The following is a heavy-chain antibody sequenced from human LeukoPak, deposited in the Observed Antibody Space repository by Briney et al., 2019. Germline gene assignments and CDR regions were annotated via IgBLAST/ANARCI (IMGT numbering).Heavy chain of an antibody. J-gene: IGHJ3*02. CDR1: GYTFTSYA. V-gene: IGHV1-8*02. Sequence: GASVKVSCKASGYTFTSYAMHWVRQAPGQRLEWMGWMNPNSGNTGYAQKFQGRVTMTRNTSISTAYMELSSLRAEDTAVYYCARVYSSSWRGAFDIWGQGTMVTVSS. CDR3: ARVYSSSWRGAFDI. CDR2: MNPNSGNT. D-gene: IGHD6-13*01.